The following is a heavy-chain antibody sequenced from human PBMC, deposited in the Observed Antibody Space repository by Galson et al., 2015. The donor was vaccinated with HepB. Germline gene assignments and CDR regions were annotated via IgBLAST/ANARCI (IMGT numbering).Heavy chain of an antibody. D-gene: IGHD6-19*01. Sequence: SVKVSCKASGGTFSSYAISWVRQAPGQGLEWMGRIIPILGIANYAQKFQGRVTITADKSTSTAYMELSSLRSEDTAVYYCARESGYRSGYYYYMDVWGKGTTVTVSS. J-gene: IGHJ6*03. CDR1: GGTFSSYA. V-gene: IGHV1-69*04. CDR3: ARESGYRSGYYYYMDV. CDR2: IIPILGIA.